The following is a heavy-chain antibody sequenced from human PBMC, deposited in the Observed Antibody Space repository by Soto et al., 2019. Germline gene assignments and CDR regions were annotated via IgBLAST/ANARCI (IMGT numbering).Heavy chain of an antibody. Sequence: ASVKVSCKASGYTFTNYHIHWVRQAPGHGLQWMGVINPSSGGTSYAQKFRGRLSVTWDTSTSTVYWELSSLTSDDTAVYYCARARAPVTNYYSYAMDVWGQGTTVPVSS. CDR1: GYTFTNYH. J-gene: IGHJ6*02. CDR3: ARARAPVTNYYSYAMDV. V-gene: IGHV1-46*01. CDR2: INPSSGGT. D-gene: IGHD1-26*01.